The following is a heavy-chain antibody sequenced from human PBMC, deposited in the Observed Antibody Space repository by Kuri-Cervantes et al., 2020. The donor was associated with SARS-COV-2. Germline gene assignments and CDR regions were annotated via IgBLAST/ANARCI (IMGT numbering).Heavy chain of an antibody. CDR1: GGSFSGYY. CDR3: ATSTDYYYGMDF. V-gene: IGHV4-34*01. CDR2: INHSGST. J-gene: IGHJ6*02. Sequence: SETLSLTCAVYGGSFSGYYWSWIRQPPGKGLEWIGEINHSGSTNYNPSLKSRVTISVDTSKNQFSLKLSSVTAADTAVYYCATSTDYYYGMDFWGHGTMVTVSS. D-gene: IGHD2-2*01.